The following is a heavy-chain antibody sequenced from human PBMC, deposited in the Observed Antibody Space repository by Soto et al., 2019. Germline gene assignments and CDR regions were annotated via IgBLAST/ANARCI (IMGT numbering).Heavy chain of an antibody. CDR2: IIPIFGTA. J-gene: IGHJ6*02. D-gene: IGHD4-17*01. V-gene: IGHV1-69*12. Sequence: QVQLVQSGAEVKKPGSSVKVSCKASGGTFSSYAITWVRQAPGQGLEWMGGIIPIFGTANYAQKFQGRVTITEDESTSTADMELSSLRSEDTAAYYCASHSHGDSSYYYGMDVWGQGTTVTVSS. CDR1: GGTFSSYA. CDR3: ASHSHGDSSYYYGMDV.